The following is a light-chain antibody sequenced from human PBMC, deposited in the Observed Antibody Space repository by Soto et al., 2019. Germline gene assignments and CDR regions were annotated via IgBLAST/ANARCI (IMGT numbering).Light chain of an antibody. J-gene: IGKJ4*01. Sequence: DIQLTQSPSTLSASVGDRVTITCRASQSISSWLAWYQQKPGKAPKLLVYKASSLESGVPSRFSGSGSGTEFTLTLSTLQPDDFATYYCHQYEAYPLTFGGGTKVEI. CDR1: QSISSW. CDR3: HQYEAYPLT. V-gene: IGKV1-5*03. CDR2: KAS.